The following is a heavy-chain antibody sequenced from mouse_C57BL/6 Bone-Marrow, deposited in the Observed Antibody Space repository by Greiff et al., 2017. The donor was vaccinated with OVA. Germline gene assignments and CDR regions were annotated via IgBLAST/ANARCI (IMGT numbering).Heavy chain of an antibody. CDR3: ARRWLLLYFDY. CDR1: GFTFSSYG. V-gene: IGHV5-6*02. Sequence: EVNVVESGGDLVKPGGSLKLSCAASGFTFSSYGMSWVRQTPDKRLEWVATISSGGSYTYYPDSVKGRFTISRDNAKNTLYLQMSSLKSEDTAMYYCARRWLLLYFDYWGQGTTLTVSS. D-gene: IGHD2-3*01. CDR2: ISSGGSYT. J-gene: IGHJ2*01.